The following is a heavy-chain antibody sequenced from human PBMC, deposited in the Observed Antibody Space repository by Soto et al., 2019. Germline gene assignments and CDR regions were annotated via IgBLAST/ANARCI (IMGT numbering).Heavy chain of an antibody. CDR1: GNGFTTDG. CDR3: ARGRYGDY. J-gene: IGHJ4*02. V-gene: IGHV1-18*01. Sequence: QVHLVQSGAEVKKPGASVKVSCKGSGNGFTTDGITWVRQAPGQGLAWMAWISAHNGNTNYAQKLQGRVTVTRDTSTSTAYMELRSLRSDDTAVYYCARGRYGDYWGQGALVTVSS. D-gene: IGHD1-1*01. CDR2: ISAHNGNT.